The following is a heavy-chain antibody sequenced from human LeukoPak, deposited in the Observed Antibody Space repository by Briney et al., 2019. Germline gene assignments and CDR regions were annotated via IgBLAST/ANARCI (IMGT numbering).Heavy chain of an antibody. J-gene: IGHJ4*02. D-gene: IGHD6-13*01. V-gene: IGHV3-53*01. CDR1: GFTVSSNY. CDR2: IYSGGST. CDR3: AREGSWSRRYYFDY. Sequence: GGSLRLSCAASGFTVSSNYMSWVRQAPGKRLEWVSVIYSGGSTYYADSVKGRFTISRDNSKNTLYLQMNSLRAEDTAVYYCAREGSWSRRYYFDYWGQGTLVTVSS.